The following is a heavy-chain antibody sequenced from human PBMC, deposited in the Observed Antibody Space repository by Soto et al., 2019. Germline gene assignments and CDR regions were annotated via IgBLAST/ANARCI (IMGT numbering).Heavy chain of an antibody. V-gene: IGHV4-39*01. J-gene: IGHJ3*02. CDR2: IYYSGST. D-gene: IGHD1-7*01. Sequence: QLQLQESGPGLVKPSETLSLTCTVSGGSISSSSYYWGWIRQPPGKGLEWIGSIYYSGSTYYNPSLKSRVIISVDTSKNQFSLKLSSVTAADTAVYYCSRHRIIWNSDAFDIWGQGTMVTVSS. CDR3: SRHRIIWNSDAFDI. CDR1: GGSISSSSYY.